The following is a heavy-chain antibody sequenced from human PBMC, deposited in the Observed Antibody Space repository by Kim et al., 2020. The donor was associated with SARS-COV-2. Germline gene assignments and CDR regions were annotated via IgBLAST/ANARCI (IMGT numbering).Heavy chain of an antibody. V-gene: IGHV3-30*18. J-gene: IGHJ6*02. Sequence: LSLTCAASGFTFSSYGMHWVRQAPGKGLEWVAVISYDGSNKYYADSVKGRFTISRDNSKNTLYLQMNSLRAEDTAVYYCAKELPASSSWYQSYYYYGMDVWGQGTTVTVSS. CDR3: AKELPASSSWYQSYYYYGMDV. D-gene: IGHD6-13*01. CDR2: ISYDGSNK. CDR1: GFTFSSYG.